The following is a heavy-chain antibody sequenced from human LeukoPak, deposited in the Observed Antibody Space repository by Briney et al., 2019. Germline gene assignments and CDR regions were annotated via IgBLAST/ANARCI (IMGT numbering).Heavy chain of an antibody. CDR1: GFTFSSYW. Sequence: GGSLRLSCAASGFTFSSYWMSWVRQAPGKGLEWVANIKQDGSEKYYVDSVKGRITISRDNAKNSLYLQMNSLRAEDTAVYYCARDSLLYGDYPILTYYYYYGMDVWGQGTTVTVSS. CDR3: ARDSLLYGDYPILTYYYYYGMDV. V-gene: IGHV3-7*01. J-gene: IGHJ6*02. CDR2: IKQDGSEK. D-gene: IGHD4-17*01.